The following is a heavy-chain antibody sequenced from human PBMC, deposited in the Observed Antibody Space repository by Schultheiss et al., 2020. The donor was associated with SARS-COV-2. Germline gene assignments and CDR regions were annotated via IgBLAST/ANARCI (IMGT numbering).Heavy chain of an antibody. CDR3: AREGGSGSPRHYYYGMDV. D-gene: IGHD3-10*01. J-gene: IGHJ6*02. Sequence: ASVKVSCKASGYTFRTYRITWVRQAPGQGLEWVGSISPYNGNTKYAQKFQGTVTMTTDTSAGTAYMELRSLRSDDTAVYYCAREGGSGSPRHYYYGMDVWGQGTTVTVSS. CDR1: GYTFRTYR. V-gene: IGHV1-18*04. CDR2: ISPYNGNT.